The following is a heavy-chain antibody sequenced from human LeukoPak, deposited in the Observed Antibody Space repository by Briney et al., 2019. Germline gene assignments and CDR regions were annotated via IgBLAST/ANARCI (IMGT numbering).Heavy chain of an antibody. Sequence: GGSLRLSCAAYGFTFSSYWMHWVRQAPGKGLVWVSRINSDGSSTSYADSVKGRLTISRDNAKNTLYLQMNSLRAEDTAVYYCARALRIAVAGASDFDYWGQGTLVTVSS. V-gene: IGHV3-74*01. D-gene: IGHD6-19*01. CDR3: ARALRIAVAGASDFDY. CDR2: INSDGSST. CDR1: GFTFSSYW. J-gene: IGHJ4*02.